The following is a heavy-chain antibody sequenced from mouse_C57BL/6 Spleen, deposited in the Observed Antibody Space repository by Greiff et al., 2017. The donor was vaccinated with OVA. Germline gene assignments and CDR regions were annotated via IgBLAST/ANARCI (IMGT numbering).Heavy chain of an antibody. V-gene: IGHV1-4*01. CDR3: ARGITTVVAEGFAY. D-gene: IGHD1-1*01. CDR2: INPSSGYT. CDR1: GYTFTSYT. Sequence: LVESGAELARPGASVKMSCKASGYTFTSYTMHWVKQRPGQGLEWIGYINPSSGYTKYNQKFKDKATLTADKSSSTAYMQLSSLTSEDSAVYYCARGITTVVAEGFAYWGQGTLVTVSA. J-gene: IGHJ3*01.